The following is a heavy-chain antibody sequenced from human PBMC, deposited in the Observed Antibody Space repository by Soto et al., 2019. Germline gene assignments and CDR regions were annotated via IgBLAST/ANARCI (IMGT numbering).Heavy chain of an antibody. CDR3: ARAKNFGSGELDY. D-gene: IGHD3-10*01. Sequence: QVQPVQSGAEVKKPGASVKVSCKASGYTFTGHYILWVRQAPGQGLEWMGWVNPISGGTIYAQKFLGWVTMTRDTSTSTAYLELRSLTSDATAVYYCARAKNFGSGELDYWGQGTLSPSP. CDR1: GYTFTGHY. J-gene: IGHJ4*02. V-gene: IGHV1-2*04. CDR2: VNPISGGT.